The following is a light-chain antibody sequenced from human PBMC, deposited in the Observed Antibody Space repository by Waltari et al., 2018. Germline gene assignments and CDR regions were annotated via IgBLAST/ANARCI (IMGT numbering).Light chain of an antibody. CDR3: CSYAGSYTLV. V-gene: IGLV2-11*01. Sequence: QSALTQPRSVSGSPGQSVTISCTGTSSDVGGYNYVSWYQQHPGKAPKRMIDDVSKRTAGVPDRCSGSKSGNTASLTISGLQAEDEADYYCCSYAGSYTLVFGGGTKLTVL. CDR1: SSDVGGYNY. J-gene: IGLJ3*02. CDR2: DVS.